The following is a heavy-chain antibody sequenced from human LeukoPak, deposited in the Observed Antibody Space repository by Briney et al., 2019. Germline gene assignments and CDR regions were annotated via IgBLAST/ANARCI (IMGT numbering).Heavy chain of an antibody. V-gene: IGHV3-23*01. CDR3: AKDVGSWAQIDY. Sequence: GGSLRLSCAASGFTFTSYGMTWVRQAPGKGLEWVSGITGIGGSTYYADSVKGRFTISRDNPKNTLYLQMNSLRVEDTAVYYCAKDVGSWAQIDYWGQGTLVTVSS. CDR1: GFTFTSYG. J-gene: IGHJ4*02. CDR2: ITGIGGST. D-gene: IGHD2-15*01.